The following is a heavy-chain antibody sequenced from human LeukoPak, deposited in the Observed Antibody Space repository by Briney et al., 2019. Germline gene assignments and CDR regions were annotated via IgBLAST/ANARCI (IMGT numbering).Heavy chain of an antibody. CDR3: AREGPPYSSSWSYGMDV. J-gene: IGHJ6*02. V-gene: IGHV4-4*02. CDR1: GGSISSSNW. Sequence: RTSETLSLTCAVSGGSISSSNWWSWVRQPPGKGLEWIGEIYHSGSTNYNPSLKSRVTISVDKSKNQFSLKLSSVTAADTAVYYCAREGPPYSSSWSYGMDVWGQGTTVTVSS. D-gene: IGHD6-13*01. CDR2: IYHSGST.